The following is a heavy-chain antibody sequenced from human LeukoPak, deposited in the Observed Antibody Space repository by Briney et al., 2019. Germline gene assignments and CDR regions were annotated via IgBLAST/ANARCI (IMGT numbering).Heavy chain of an antibody. D-gene: IGHD6-19*01. Sequence: ASVKVSCKTSGYTFTSYELNWVRQATGQGLEWMGWVNPNSDKTGSAQKFQGRVTMTTNSSISTAYVELSSLTSEDTAVYYCARVARYNSGWYVYYFDSWGQGTLVTVSS. V-gene: IGHV1-8*01. CDR3: ARVARYNSGWYVYYFDS. J-gene: IGHJ4*02. CDR2: VNPNSDKT. CDR1: GYTFTSYE.